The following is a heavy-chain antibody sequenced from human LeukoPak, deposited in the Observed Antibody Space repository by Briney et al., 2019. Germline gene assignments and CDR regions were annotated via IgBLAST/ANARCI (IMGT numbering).Heavy chain of an antibody. CDR1: GGSISSYY. CDR2: IYYSGST. D-gene: IGHD6-19*01. V-gene: IGHV4-59*01. Sequence: SETLSLTCTVSGGSISSYYWSWVRQPPGKGLEWIGYIYYSGSTNYNPSLKSRVTISVDTPKNQFSLKLSSVTAADTAVYYCAAYDLSSGWAFDYWGQGTLVTVSS. CDR3: AAYDLSSGWAFDY. J-gene: IGHJ4*02.